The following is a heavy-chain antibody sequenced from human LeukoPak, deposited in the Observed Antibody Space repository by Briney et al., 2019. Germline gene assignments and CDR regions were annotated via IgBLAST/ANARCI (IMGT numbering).Heavy chain of an antibody. CDR2: ISSSGSTI. Sequence: GGSLRLSCAASGFTFSDYHMSWIRQAPGKGLEWVSYISSSGSTIYYADSVKGRFTISRDNAKNSLYLQMNSLRAEDTAVYYCARYCSSTSCYAFDIWGQGTMVTVSS. CDR1: GFTFSDYH. J-gene: IGHJ3*02. D-gene: IGHD2-2*01. V-gene: IGHV3-11*01. CDR3: ARYCSSTSCYAFDI.